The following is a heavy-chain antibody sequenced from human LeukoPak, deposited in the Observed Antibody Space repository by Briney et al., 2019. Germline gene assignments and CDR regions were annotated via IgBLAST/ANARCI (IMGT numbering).Heavy chain of an antibody. D-gene: IGHD6-6*01. Sequence: GGSLRLSCAASGFTFSSYMMNWVRQVPGKGLEWISYISSSSNFIYYADSVKGRFTISRDNAQNSVFLQMNSLRADDTAVYYCARPTYSSSRYFDAWGRGTLVTVSS. CDR1: GFTFSSYM. J-gene: IGHJ2*01. CDR2: ISSSSNFI. CDR3: ARPTYSSSRYFDA. V-gene: IGHV3-21*05.